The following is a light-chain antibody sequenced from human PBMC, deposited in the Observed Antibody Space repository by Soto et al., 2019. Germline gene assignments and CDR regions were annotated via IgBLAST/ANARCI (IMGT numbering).Light chain of an antibody. CDR2: DAS. CDR1: QSVNSH. CDR3: QQYSDWPPVT. V-gene: IGKV3D-15*01. J-gene: IGKJ4*01. Sequence: EIVMTQSPATLSVFPGERATLSCRASQSVNSHLAWYQQKPGQAPSLLIYDASTRATGIPARFSGSGSGTEFTLTISSLQSEDSAVYYCQQYSDWPPVTFGGGTKVDIK.